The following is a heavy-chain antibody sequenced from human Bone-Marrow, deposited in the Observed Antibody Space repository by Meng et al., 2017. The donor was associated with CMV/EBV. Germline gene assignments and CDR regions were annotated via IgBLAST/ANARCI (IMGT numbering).Heavy chain of an antibody. V-gene: IGHV4-61*01. CDR2: IYYSGST. Sequence: GSLRLSCTVSGGSVSSGSYYWSWIRQPPGKGLEWIGYIYYSGSTNYNPSLKSRVTISVDTSKNQFSLKLSSVTAADTAVYYCARGASPGPGIAAAGTRSWGQGKLVNVDS. CDR3: ARGASPGPGIAAAGTRS. CDR1: GGSVSSGSYY. D-gene: IGHD6-13*01. J-gene: IGHJ4*02.